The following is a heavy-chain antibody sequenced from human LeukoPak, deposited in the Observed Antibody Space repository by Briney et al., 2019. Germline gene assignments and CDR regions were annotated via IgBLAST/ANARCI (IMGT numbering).Heavy chain of an antibody. V-gene: IGHV1-3*03. J-gene: IGHJ4*02. Sequence: GASVKVSCMASRYTFTSYAMHWVRQAPGQRLEWMGCINAGNGNTKYSQEFQGRVTITRHTSASTAYMELSSLRSEHRAVYYCARDPGYFDTFDYWGEGTLVTVSS. CDR3: ARDPGYFDTFDY. D-gene: IGHD3-9*01. CDR2: INAGNGNT. CDR1: RYTFTSYA.